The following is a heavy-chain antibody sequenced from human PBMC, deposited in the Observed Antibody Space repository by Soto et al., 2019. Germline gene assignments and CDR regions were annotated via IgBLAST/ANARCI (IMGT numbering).Heavy chain of an antibody. CDR2: INTDGSST. J-gene: IGHJ5*02. Sequence: EVQLVESGGGLVQPGGSLRLSCAASGFSFSSYWMHWVRQAPGKGLVWVSRINTDGSSTSYADSVKGRFTFSRDNAKNTLDLQMNSLRAEDTAVYYCAREVGTTWFDPWGQGTLVTVSS. D-gene: IGHD1-1*01. CDR1: GFSFSSYW. V-gene: IGHV3-74*01. CDR3: AREVGTTWFDP.